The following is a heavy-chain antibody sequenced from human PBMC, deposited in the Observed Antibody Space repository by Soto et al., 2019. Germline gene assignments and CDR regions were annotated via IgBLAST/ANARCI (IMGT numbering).Heavy chain of an antibody. CDR3: ATVFEY. J-gene: IGHJ4*01. Sequence: EVQLVESGGGLVQPGGSLRLSCAASGFTFTNYWMHWVRQVPGKGLVWVSRIDTDGTGTSYADSVRGRFTISRDNARNTLYLQMDSLTAADTAVYYCATVFEYWGHGILVTVSS. CDR2: IDTDGTGT. D-gene: IGHD2-21*02. V-gene: IGHV3-74*01. CDR1: GFTFTNYW.